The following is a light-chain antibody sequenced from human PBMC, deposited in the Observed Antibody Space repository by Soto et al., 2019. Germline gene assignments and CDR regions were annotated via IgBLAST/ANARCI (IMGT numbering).Light chain of an antibody. CDR1: RGDVGTFNY. V-gene: IGLV2-14*01. Sequence: QSALTQPAAVSGSPGQSITISCTGTRGDVGTFNYVSWYQLHPGKAPKLVIYDVSSRPSGVSSRFSGSKSGNTASLSISGLQAEDAGDYYCASYSAGDTLYVFGSGTKLTVL. CDR3: ASYSAGDTLYV. CDR2: DVS. J-gene: IGLJ1*01.